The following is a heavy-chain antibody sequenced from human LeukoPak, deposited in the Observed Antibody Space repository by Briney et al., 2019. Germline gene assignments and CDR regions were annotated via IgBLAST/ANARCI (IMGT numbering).Heavy chain of an antibody. Sequence: GGSLRLSCTASGFTLSHYWVTWVRPAPGKGLEWVAKIEKDGSATYYVDSMKGRFTVSRDNAANSLYLQMSNLGVEDTAVYSCARAGVTNLLGETYWYFDLWGRGTLVTVSS. V-gene: IGHV3-7*01. CDR2: IEKDGSAT. J-gene: IGHJ2*01. CDR1: GFTLSHYW. D-gene: IGHD1-26*01. CDR3: ARAGVTNLLGETYWYFDL.